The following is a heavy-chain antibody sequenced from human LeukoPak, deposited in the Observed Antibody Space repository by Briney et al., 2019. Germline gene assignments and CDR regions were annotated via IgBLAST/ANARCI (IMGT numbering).Heavy chain of an antibody. V-gene: IGHV3-48*03. D-gene: IGHD6-13*01. CDR2: ISSSGSTI. Sequence: GGSLRLSCAASGFTFSSYEMNWVRQAPGKGLEWVSYISSSGSTIYYADSVKGRFTISRDNAKNSLYLQMNSLRAEDTAVYYWARGYSSQFDYWGQGTLVTVSS. J-gene: IGHJ4*02. CDR3: ARGYSSQFDY. CDR1: GFTFSSYE.